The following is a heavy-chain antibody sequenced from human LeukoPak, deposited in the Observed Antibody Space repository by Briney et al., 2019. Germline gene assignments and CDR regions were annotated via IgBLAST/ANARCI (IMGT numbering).Heavy chain of an antibody. Sequence: GRSLRLSCAASGFTFSGYAMHWVRQAPGKGLEWVALISYDGSNKYCGDSVQGRFTISRDNSENTLYLQMNSLRAEDTAVYYCARENFQYWAQGTLVTVSS. J-gene: IGHJ4*02. CDR3: ARENFQY. CDR1: GFTFSGYA. V-gene: IGHV3-30*03. CDR2: ISYDGSNK.